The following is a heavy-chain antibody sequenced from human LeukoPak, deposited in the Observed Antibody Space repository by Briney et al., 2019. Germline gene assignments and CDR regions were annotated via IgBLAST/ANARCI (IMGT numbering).Heavy chain of an antibody. D-gene: IGHD3-10*01. CDR1: GFTFSDYY. V-gene: IGHV3-11*01. CDR3: ARDGHAYGRGSPHY. CDR2: ISSSGSTK. Sequence: GGSLRLSCAASGFTFSDYYMSWIRQAPGKGLEWVSYISSSGSTKYYADSVKGRFTISRDNAKNSYLQMNSLRAEDTAVYYCARDGHAYGRGSPHYWGQGTLVTVSP. J-gene: IGHJ4*02.